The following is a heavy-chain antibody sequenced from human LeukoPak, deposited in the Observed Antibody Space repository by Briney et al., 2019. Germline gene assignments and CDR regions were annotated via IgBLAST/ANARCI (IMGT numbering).Heavy chain of an antibody. CDR2: INHSGST. J-gene: IGHJ4*02. D-gene: IGHD3-22*01. CDR3: ARGIPYYDSSGYRHYFDY. CDR1: GGSFGGYY. Sequence: PSETLSLTCAVYGGSFGGYYWSWIRQPPGKGLEWIGEINHSGSTNYNPSLKSRVTISVDTSKNQFSLKLSSVTAADTAVYYCARGIPYYDSSGYRHYFDYWGQGTLVTVSS. V-gene: IGHV4-34*01.